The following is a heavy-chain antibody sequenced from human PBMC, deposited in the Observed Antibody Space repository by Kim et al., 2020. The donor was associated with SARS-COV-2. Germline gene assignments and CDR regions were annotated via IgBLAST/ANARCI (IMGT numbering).Heavy chain of an antibody. J-gene: IGHJ6*02. CDR2: LSGTGGDT. Sequence: GGSLRLSCAASGFTFSTYAMNWIRQAPGKGLEWVSTLSGTGGDTYYADSVKGRFTISRDNSKNTLYLQMISLRAEDTAIYYCAKASGALSPAIMDVWGQGTTVTVSS. V-gene: IGHV3-23*01. D-gene: IGHD7-27*01. CDR1: GFTFSTYA. CDR3: AKASGALSPAIMDV.